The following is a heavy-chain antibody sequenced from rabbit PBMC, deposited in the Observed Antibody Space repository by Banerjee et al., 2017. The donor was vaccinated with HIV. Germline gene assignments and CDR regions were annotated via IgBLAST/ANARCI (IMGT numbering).Heavy chain of an antibody. Sequence: QEQLEESGGDLVKPEGSLTLTCTASGFSFSNKYVMCWVRQAPGKGLEWIACIYAGSGSTYYASWAKGRFTITRSTSLNTVTLQMTSLTAADTATYFCARDLAGIIGWNFNLWGPGTLVTVS. J-gene: IGHJ4*01. D-gene: IGHD4-1*01. CDR2: IYAGSGST. CDR3: ARDLAGIIGWNFNL. CDR1: GFSFSNKYV. V-gene: IGHV1S45*01.